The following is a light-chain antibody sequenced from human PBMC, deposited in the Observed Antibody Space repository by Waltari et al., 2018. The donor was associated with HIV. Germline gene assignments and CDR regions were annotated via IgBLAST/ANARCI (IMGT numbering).Light chain of an antibody. CDR2: QDG. J-gene: IGLJ2*01. Sequence: SYELTQPPSVSVSPGQTATISCSGDKLGSKFVSWYKQRPGQPPAVVIFQDGTRPSGISERISGSNSVNTATLTIRGTQAIDEADYYCQAWDTSAYVLFGGGTKLTVL. V-gene: IGLV3-1*01. CDR3: QAWDTSAYVL. CDR1: KLGSKF.